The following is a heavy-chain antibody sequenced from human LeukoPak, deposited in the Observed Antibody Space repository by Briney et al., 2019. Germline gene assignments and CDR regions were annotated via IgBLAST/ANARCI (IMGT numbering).Heavy chain of an antibody. V-gene: IGHV3-7*01. CDR3: ARGPGSSVYASAIDY. CDR2: IKQDGSEK. Sequence: GGSLRLSCAASGFTFSSYWMSWVRQAPGKGLEWVANIKQDGSEKYYVDSVKGRFTISRDNAKNSLYLQMNSLRAEDTAVYYCARGPGSSVYASAIDYWGQGTLVTVSS. CDR1: GFTFSSYW. D-gene: IGHD2-8*01. J-gene: IGHJ4*02.